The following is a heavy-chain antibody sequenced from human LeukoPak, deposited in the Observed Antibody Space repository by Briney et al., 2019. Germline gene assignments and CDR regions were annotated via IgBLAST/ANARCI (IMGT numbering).Heavy chain of an antibody. CDR2: INSDGSST. J-gene: IGHJ5*02. V-gene: IGHV3-74*01. Sequence: PGGPLRLSCAASGFTFSSYWMHWVRQAPGKGLVWVSRINSDGSSTSYADSVKGRFTISRDNAKNTLYLQMNSLRAEDTAVYYCARGGYDILTGQTEFDPWGQGTLVTVSS. D-gene: IGHD3-9*01. CDR1: GFTFSSYW. CDR3: ARGGYDILTGQTEFDP.